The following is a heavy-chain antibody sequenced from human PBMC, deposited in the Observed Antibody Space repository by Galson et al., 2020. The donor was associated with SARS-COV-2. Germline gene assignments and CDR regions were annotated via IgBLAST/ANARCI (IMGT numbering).Heavy chain of an antibody. V-gene: IGHV3-9*02. Sequence: GGSLRLSCAASGFTSSDHAMHWVRRVPGKGLEWVSGISWRSTNVGYADSVKGRFTVSRDDTLNSLYLQMNSLRTEDTALYYCARSAENYGDYASNWYFDLGGRGTLVTVSS. CDR2: ISWRSTNV. CDR3: ARSAENYGDYASNWYFDL. D-gene: IGHD4-17*01. CDR1: GFTSSDHA. J-gene: IGHJ2*01.